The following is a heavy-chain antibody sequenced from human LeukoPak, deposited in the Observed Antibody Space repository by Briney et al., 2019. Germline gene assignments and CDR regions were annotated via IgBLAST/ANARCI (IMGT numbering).Heavy chain of an antibody. J-gene: IGHJ4*02. CDR2: ISAYNGNT. V-gene: IGHV1-18*01. CDR1: GYTFTSYG. D-gene: IGHD3-22*01. Sequence: ASVKVSCKASGYTFTSYGISWVRQAPGQGLEWMGWISAYNGNTNYAQKLQGRVTMTTDTSTSTAYMELRSLRSDDTAVYYCARDSYDSSGYSPFDYWGQGTLVTASS. CDR3: ARDSYDSSGYSPFDY.